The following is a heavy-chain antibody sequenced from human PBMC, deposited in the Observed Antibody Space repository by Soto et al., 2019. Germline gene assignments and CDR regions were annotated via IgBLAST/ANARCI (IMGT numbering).Heavy chain of an antibody. Sequence: QVQLQQWGAGLLKPSDPLSRTCAGYGGSFSGYYWSWIRQPPVKGLEWMEEINHSGSTNYNPSLKSRVYISVDTSKNQFSMKLSSVTAADTAVYYCARGGRTVTQLRALYGMDVWGQGTTVTVFS. CDR2: INHSGST. CDR3: ARGGRTVTQLRALYGMDV. D-gene: IGHD4-17*01. J-gene: IGHJ6*02. CDR1: GGSFSGYY. V-gene: IGHV4-34*01.